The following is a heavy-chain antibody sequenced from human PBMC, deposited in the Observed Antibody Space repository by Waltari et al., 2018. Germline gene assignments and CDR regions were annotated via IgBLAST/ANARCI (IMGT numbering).Heavy chain of an antibody. D-gene: IGHD6-13*01. CDR1: GFTFSSYA. CDR3: AKAQLVRDWFDP. Sequence: EVQLLESGGGLVQPGGSLRLSCAASGFTFSSYAMSWVRQAPGKGLEWVSAISVSGGSTYYADSVKGRFTISRDNSKNTLYLQMNSLRAEDTAVYYCAKAQLVRDWFDPWGQGTLVTVSS. CDR2: ISVSGGST. V-gene: IGHV3-23*01. J-gene: IGHJ5*02.